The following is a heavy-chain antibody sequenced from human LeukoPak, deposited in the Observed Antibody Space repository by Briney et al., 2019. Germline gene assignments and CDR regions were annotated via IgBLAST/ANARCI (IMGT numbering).Heavy chain of an antibody. D-gene: IGHD4-17*01. Sequence: SETLSLTCAVYGGSFSGYYWSWIRQPPGKGLEWIGEINHSGSTDYNPSLKSRVTISVDTSKNQFSLKLSSVTAADTAVYYCARPNPYGDFDYWGQGTLVTVSS. CDR3: ARPNPYGDFDY. V-gene: IGHV4-34*01. J-gene: IGHJ4*02. CDR2: INHSGST. CDR1: GGSFSGYY.